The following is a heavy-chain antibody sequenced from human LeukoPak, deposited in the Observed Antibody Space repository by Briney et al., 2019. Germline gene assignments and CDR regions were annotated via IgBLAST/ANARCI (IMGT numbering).Heavy chain of an antibody. CDR3: ARSRYDSSGYYGIIGN. V-gene: IGHV3-23*01. CDR2: ISGSDGST. Sequence: GGSLRLSCAASGFTFSSYAMSWVRQAPGKGLEWVSGISGSDGSTNYADSVKGRFTISRDNAKKSLYLQMNSLRAEDTAVYYCARSRYDSSGYYGIIGNWGQGTLVTVSS. D-gene: IGHD3-22*01. J-gene: IGHJ4*02. CDR1: GFTFSSYA.